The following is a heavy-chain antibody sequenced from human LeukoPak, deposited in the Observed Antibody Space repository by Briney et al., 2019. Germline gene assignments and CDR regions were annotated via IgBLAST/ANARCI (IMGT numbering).Heavy chain of an antibody. D-gene: IGHD3-22*01. V-gene: IGHV1-69*01. Sequence: SVKVSCKASVGTFSSYAISGVRQAPGQGLERMGGIIPIFGTANYAQKFQRRVTVTADQSTTTAYMELRGLRSEDTAVYYCARDYDSSGAQKDYFDNWGQGVLVTVSS. CDR2: IIPIFGTA. CDR1: VGTFSSYA. CDR3: ARDYDSSGAQKDYFDN. J-gene: IGHJ4*02.